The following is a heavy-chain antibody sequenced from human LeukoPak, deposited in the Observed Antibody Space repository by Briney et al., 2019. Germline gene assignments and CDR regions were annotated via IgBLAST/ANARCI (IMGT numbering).Heavy chain of an antibody. CDR2: INYSGST. CDR3: ARGAYGSVFGVPLAEFVD. CDR1: GGSISSSSYY. V-gene: IGHV4-39*07. Sequence: SETLSLTCTVSGGSISSSSYYWGWIRQPPGKGLEWIGGINYSGSTYYNPSLESRVTISVDTSNNQFSLKLSSVTAADTAVYYCARGAYGSVFGVPLAEFVDWGQGTLVTVSS. D-gene: IGHD3-3*01. J-gene: IGHJ4*02.